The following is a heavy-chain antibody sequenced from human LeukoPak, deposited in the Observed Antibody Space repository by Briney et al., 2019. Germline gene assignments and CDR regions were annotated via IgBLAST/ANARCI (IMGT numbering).Heavy chain of an antibody. V-gene: IGHV1-69*13. Sequence: ASVKVSCKASGYTFTGYYMHWVRQAPGQGLEWMGGTIPIFGTANYAQKFQGRVTITADESTSTAYMELSSLRSEDTAVYYCARDEWDMTSGYFDYWGQGTLVTVSS. CDR2: TIPIFGTA. D-gene: IGHD2-15*01. CDR1: GYTFTGYY. CDR3: ARDEWDMTSGYFDY. J-gene: IGHJ4*02.